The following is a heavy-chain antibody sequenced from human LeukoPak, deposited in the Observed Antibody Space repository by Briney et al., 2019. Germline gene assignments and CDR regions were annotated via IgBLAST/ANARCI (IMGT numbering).Heavy chain of an antibody. CDR1: GFTFSIYW. CDR2: IKKDGSEK. V-gene: IGHV3-7*01. CDR3: AELGITMIGGV. J-gene: IGHJ6*04. D-gene: IGHD3-10*02. Sequence: GGSLRLSCAASGFTFSIYWMSWFRQAPGKGLEWVAHIKKDGSEKNYVDSVKGRFTISRDNTKNSVDLQMNSLRAEDTAVYYCAELGITMIGGVWGKGTTVTISS.